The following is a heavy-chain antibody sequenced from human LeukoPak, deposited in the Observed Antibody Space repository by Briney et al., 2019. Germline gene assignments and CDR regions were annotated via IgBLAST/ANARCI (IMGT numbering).Heavy chain of an antibody. V-gene: IGHV4-59*01. CDR3: ARTRDWGSFDY. CDR2: IYYSGST. J-gene: IGHJ4*02. Sequence: PSETLSLTCTVSGGSISGYYWSRIRQPPGKGLEWIAYIYYSGSTNYNPSLKSRVTISVDTSKNQFSLKLSSVTAADTAVYYCARTRDWGSFDYWGQGTLVTVSA. D-gene: IGHD7-27*01. CDR1: GGSISGYY.